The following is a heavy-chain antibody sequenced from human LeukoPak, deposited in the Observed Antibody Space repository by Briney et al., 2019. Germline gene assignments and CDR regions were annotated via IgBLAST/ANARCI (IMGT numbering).Heavy chain of an antibody. D-gene: IGHD3-3*01. CDR3: ARARYDFWSGQLPDNDAFDI. Sequence: PGGSLRLSCAASGFTFSSYAMSWVRQAPGKGLEWVSAISGSGGSTYYADSVKGRFTISRDNSKNTLYLQMNSLRAEDTAVYYCARARYDFWSGQLPDNDAFDIWGQGTMVTVSS. CDR1: GFTFSSYA. CDR2: ISGSGGST. V-gene: IGHV3-23*01. J-gene: IGHJ3*02.